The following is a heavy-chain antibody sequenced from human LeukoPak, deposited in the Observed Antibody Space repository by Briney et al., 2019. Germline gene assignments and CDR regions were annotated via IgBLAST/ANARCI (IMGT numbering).Heavy chain of an antibody. D-gene: IGHD6-13*01. CDR2: IYYSGST. J-gene: IGHJ6*03. V-gene: IGHV4-59*01. Sequence: PSETLSLTCTVSGGSISSYYWSWIRQPPGKGLEWIGYIYYSGSTNYNPSLKNRVTISVDTSKNQFSLKLSSVTAADTAVYYCARAVSWTDYYYYMDVWGKGTTVTVSS. CDR3: ARAVSWTDYYYYMDV. CDR1: GGSISSYY.